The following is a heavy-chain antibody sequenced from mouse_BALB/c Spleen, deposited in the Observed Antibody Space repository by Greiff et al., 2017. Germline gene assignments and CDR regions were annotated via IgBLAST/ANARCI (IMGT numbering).Heavy chain of an antibody. V-gene: IGHV1-39*01. J-gene: IGHJ4*01. CDR3: ASVVAGHYAMDY. CDR1: GYSFTGYN. D-gene: IGHD1-1*01. Sequence: EVQLQQSGPELVKPGASVKISCKASGYSFTGYNMNWVKQSNGKSLEWIGNIDPYYGGTSYNQKFKGKATMTVDKSSSTAYMQLKSLTSEDSAVYYCASVVAGHYAMDYWGQGTSVTVSS. CDR2: IDPYYGGT.